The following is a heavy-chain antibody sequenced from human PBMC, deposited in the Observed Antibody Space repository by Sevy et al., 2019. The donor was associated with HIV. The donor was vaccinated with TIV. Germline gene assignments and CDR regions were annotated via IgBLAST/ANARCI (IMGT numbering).Heavy chain of an antibody. CDR1: GYTFTGYY. D-gene: IGHD2-15*01. CDR2: IKPNSGGT. J-gene: IGHJ5*02. CDR3: ARERVYCSGGSCKPGGWFDP. Sequence: ASVKVSCKASGYTFTGYYMHWVRQAPGQGLEWMGWIKPNSGGTNYAQKFQGRVTMTSDTSISTAYMGLCRLRSDDTAVYYCARERVYCSGGSCKPGGWFDPWGQGTLVTVSS. V-gene: IGHV1-2*02.